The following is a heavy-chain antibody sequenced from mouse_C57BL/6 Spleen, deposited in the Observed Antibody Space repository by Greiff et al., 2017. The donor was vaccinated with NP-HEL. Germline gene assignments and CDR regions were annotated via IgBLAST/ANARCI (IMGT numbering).Heavy chain of an antibody. D-gene: IGHD4-1*01. J-gene: IGHJ1*03. Sequence: DVKLVESGPGMVKPSQSLSLTCTVTGYSITSGYDWHWIRHFPGNKLEWMGYISYSGSTNYNPSLKSRISITHDTSKNHFFLKLNSVTTEDTATYYCAREDWDVGGYFDVWGTGTTVTVSS. CDR1: GYSITSGYD. V-gene: IGHV3-1*01. CDR3: AREDWDVGGYFDV. CDR2: ISYSGST.